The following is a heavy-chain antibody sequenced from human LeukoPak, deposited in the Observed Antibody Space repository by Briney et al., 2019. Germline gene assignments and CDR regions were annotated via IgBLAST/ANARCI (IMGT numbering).Heavy chain of an antibody. V-gene: IGHV4-34*01. Sequence: SETLSLTCAVYGGSFSGYYWSWIRQPPGKGLEWIGEINHSGSTNYNPSLKSRVIISVDTSKNQFSLKLSSVTAADTAVYYCARRWVAYSSHFDLWGRGTLVTVSS. J-gene: IGHJ2*01. D-gene: IGHD6-13*01. CDR3: ARRWVAYSSHFDL. CDR1: GGSFSGYY. CDR2: INHSGST.